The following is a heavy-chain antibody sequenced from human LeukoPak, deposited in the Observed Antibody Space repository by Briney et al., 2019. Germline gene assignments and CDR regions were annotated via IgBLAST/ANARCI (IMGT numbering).Heavy chain of an antibody. J-gene: IGHJ5*02. CDR1: GFTFSDYY. V-gene: IGHV3-11*01. CDR3: PRSPTLGHKVGWFDP. Sequence: GGSLRLSCAASGFTFSDYYMSWIRQAPGKGLEWVSYISSSGSTIYYADSVKGRFTISRDNAKNSLYLQMNSLRAEDTAVYYCPRSPTLGHKVGWFDPLAREPWSPSPQ. CDR2: ISSSGSTI.